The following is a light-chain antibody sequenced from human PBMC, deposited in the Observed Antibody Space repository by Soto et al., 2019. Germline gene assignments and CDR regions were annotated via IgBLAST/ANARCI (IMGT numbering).Light chain of an antibody. CDR3: QQYGSSPPT. J-gene: IGKJ1*01. CDR2: GAS. CDR1: QSVSSSY. Sequence: EIVLTQSPGTLSLSPGERATLSCRASQSVSSSYLAWYQQKPGQAPRLLIYGASSRATGIPDRFSGSGSGTDFTLTISRLEPEDWAVYYCQQYGSSPPTFGQGTKVEIK. V-gene: IGKV3-20*01.